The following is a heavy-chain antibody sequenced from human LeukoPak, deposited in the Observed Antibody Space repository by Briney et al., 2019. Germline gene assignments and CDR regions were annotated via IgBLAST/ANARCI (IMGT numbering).Heavy chain of an antibody. CDR3: ARDLCTTTSCLDH. V-gene: IGHV3-11*04. D-gene: IGHD2-2*01. J-gene: IGHJ4*02. CDR2: ISSGASTI. CDR1: GFTFSDYY. Sequence: GGSLRLSCVASGFTFSDYYMSWIRQAPGKGLEWVSYISSGASTIYYADSVKGRFTISRDDSKNTLYLQMNSLRAEDTAVYYCARDLCTTTSCLDHWGQGTLVTVSS.